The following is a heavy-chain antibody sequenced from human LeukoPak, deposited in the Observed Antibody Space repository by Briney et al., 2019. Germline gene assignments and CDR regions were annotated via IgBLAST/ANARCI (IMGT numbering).Heavy chain of an antibody. Sequence: ASVKVSCKASGYTFTNYHINWVRRASGQGLEWMTWINPDTGDKGYARKFQDRVTITTDTSISTAYMELSSLSSEDTAVYFCARTTSMTASGYDYWGQGTLVTVSS. CDR1: GYTFTNYH. CDR2: INPDTGDK. V-gene: IGHV1-8*03. CDR3: ARTTSMTASGYDY. D-gene: IGHD2-21*02. J-gene: IGHJ4*02.